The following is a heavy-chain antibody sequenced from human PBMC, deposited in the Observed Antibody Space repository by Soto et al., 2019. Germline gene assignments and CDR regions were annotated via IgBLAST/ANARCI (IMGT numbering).Heavy chain of an antibody. Sequence: QVQLVQSGAEVKKPGASVKVSCKASGYTFTSYDINWVRQATGQGLEWMGWMNPNSGNTGYAQKFQGRVTMTRNTSISTAYMELSSLRYEDTAVYYCARGGYGSGSYFLRYYYYMDVWGKGTTVTVSS. CDR2: MNPNSGNT. J-gene: IGHJ6*03. CDR3: ARGGYGSGSYFLRYYYYMDV. D-gene: IGHD3-10*01. V-gene: IGHV1-8*01. CDR1: GYTFTSYD.